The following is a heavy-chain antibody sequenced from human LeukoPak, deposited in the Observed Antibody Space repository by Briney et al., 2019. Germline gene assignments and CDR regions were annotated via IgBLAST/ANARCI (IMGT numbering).Heavy chain of an antibody. Sequence: ASVKVSCKASGYTFTSYDINWVRQAPGQGLEWMGWINPNSGGTNYAQKFQGRVTMTRDTSISTAYMDLNRLRSDDTAVYYCARVVAVTGTPVYYMDVWGKGTTVTVSS. D-gene: IGHD6-19*01. CDR2: INPNSGGT. CDR1: GYTFTSYD. V-gene: IGHV1-2*02. J-gene: IGHJ6*03. CDR3: ARVVAVTGTPVYYMDV.